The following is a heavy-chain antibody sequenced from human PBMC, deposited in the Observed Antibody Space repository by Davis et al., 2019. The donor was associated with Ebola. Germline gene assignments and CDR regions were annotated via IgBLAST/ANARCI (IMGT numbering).Heavy chain of an antibody. CDR2: ISSSSSYI. J-gene: IGHJ5*02. V-gene: IGHV3-21*01. Sequence: GESLKISCAASGFTFSSYSMNWVRQAPGKGLEWVSSISSSSSYIYYADSVKGRFTISRDNAKNSLYLQMNSLRAEDTAVYYCARLTVTTFRFDPWGQGTLVTVSS. CDR1: GFTFSSYS. D-gene: IGHD4-11*01. CDR3: ARLTVTTFRFDP.